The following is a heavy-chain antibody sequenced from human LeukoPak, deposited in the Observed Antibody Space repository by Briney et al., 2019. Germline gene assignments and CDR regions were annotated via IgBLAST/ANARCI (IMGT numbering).Heavy chain of an antibody. CDR1: GYAFTSYG. D-gene: IGHD2-2*02. J-gene: IGHJ3*02. Sequence: GASVKVSCKASGYAFTSYGISWVRQAPGQGLEWMGWISAYNGNTNYAQKLQGRVTMTTDTSTSTAYMELRSLRSDDTAVYYCARDRQRGFVVVPAAILLDAFDIWGQGTMVTVSS. V-gene: IGHV1-18*01. CDR2: ISAYNGNT. CDR3: ARDRQRGFVVVPAAILLDAFDI.